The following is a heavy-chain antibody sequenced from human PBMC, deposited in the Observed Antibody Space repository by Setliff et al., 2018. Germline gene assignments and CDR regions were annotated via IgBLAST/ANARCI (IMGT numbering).Heavy chain of an antibody. CDR3: TTGPRDSRNYMTWLDS. J-gene: IGHJ5*01. V-gene: IGHV3-15*01. D-gene: IGHD3-3*01. CDR2: IKSKGEDETT. Sequence: PGVSLRLSCAASGITFKNAWMTWVRQAPGKGLEWAGRIKSKGEDETTNFAASVKGRFSLSRDDSRNMIYPQMSSLKIEDTAFYYCTTGPRDSRNYMTWLDSWGPGTLVTVSS. CDR1: GITFKNAW.